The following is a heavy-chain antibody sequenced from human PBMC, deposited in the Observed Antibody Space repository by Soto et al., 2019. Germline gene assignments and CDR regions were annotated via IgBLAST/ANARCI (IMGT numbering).Heavy chain of an antibody. CDR3: ARAGYCSGGSCYSGAFDI. D-gene: IGHD2-15*01. CDR1: GYTFTGYY. Sequence: ASVKVSCKASGYTFTGYYMHWVRQAPGQGLEWMGWINPNSGGTNYAQKFQGWVTMTRDTSISTAYMELSRLRSDDTALYYCARAGYCSGGSCYSGAFDIWGQGTMVTVSS. CDR2: INPNSGGT. V-gene: IGHV1-2*04. J-gene: IGHJ3*02.